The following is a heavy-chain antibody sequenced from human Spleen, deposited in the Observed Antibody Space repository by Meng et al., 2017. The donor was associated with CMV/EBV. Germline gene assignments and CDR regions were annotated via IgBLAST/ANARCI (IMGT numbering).Heavy chain of an antibody. CDR1: GFTFSSYA. CDR2: IYSGGSST. CDR3: AKEELYYGSGSSYFDY. D-gene: IGHD3-10*01. Sequence: GFTFSSYAMSWVREAPGKGLEWVTVIYSGGSSTYYADSMKGRFTISRDNSKNTLYLQMNSLRAEDTAVYYCAKEELYYGSGSSYFDYWGQGTLVTVSS. J-gene: IGHJ4*02. V-gene: IGHV3-23*03.